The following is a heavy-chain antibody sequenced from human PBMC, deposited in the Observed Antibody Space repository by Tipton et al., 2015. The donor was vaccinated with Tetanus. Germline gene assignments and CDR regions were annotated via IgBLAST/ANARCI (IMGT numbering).Heavy chain of an antibody. V-gene: IGHV1-3*01. CDR3: ARGGVGYCSSTSCYLFDP. D-gene: IGHD2-2*01. Sequence: QLVQSGAEVKKPGASVKVSCKASGYTFTSYAMHWVRQAPGQRLEWMGWINAGNGNTKYSQKFQGRVTITRDTSASTAYMELSSLRSEGTAVYYCARGGVGYCSSTSCYLFDPWGQGTLVTVSS. J-gene: IGHJ5*02. CDR2: INAGNGNT. CDR1: GYTFTSYA.